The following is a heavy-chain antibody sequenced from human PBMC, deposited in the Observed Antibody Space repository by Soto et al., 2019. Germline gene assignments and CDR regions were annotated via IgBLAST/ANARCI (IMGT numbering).Heavy chain of an antibody. D-gene: IGHD3-10*01. V-gene: IGHV1-69*01. CDR2: LIHSFGTA. Sequence: QVQLVQSGAEVKKPWSSVKVSCKASGGTFSSYSINWLRQAPGQGLEWMGELIHSFGTAYYEQKFQGRVTIPADESTGTAYLELASLTPGDTAVYYCARDRRMHAAGIDYWGQGKLVTAPS. CDR3: ARDRRMHAAGIDY. J-gene: IGHJ4*02. CDR1: GGTFSSYS.